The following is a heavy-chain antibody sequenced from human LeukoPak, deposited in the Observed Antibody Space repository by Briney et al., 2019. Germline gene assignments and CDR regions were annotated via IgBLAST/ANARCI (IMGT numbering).Heavy chain of an antibody. CDR3: ARDIRVRAGSDYYYYYGMDV. V-gene: IGHV3-30-3*01. D-gene: IGHD3-10*01. CDR1: GFTFSSYA. Sequence: PGGSLRLSCAASGFTFSSYAMHWVRQAPGKGLEWVAVISYDGSNKYYADSVKGRFTISRDNSKNTLYLQMNSLRAEDTAVYYCARDIRVRAGSDYYYYYGMDVWGQGTTVTVSS. CDR2: ISYDGSNK. J-gene: IGHJ6*02.